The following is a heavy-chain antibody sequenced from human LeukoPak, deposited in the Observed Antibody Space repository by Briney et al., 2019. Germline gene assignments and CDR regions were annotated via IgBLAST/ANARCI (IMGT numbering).Heavy chain of an antibody. CDR1: GYSFTTYW. V-gene: IGHV5-51*01. D-gene: IGHD2-15*01. Sequence: GESLKISCKASGYSFTTYWIGWVRQMPGKGLEWMGTIYPGDSDTRYSPSFEGQVTISADKSITTAYLQWSSLKASDTAMYYCARHGVGYCSGGSCVLDYWGQGTLVTVSS. CDR2: IYPGDSDT. J-gene: IGHJ4*02. CDR3: ARHGVGYCSGGSCVLDY.